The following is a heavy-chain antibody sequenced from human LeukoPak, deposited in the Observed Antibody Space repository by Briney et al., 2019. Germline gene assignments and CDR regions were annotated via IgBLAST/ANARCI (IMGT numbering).Heavy chain of an antibody. V-gene: IGHV1-8*01. CDR3: ARVYVGAFDI. CDR2: MNPNSGNT. D-gene: IGHD1-26*01. Sequence: ASVKVSCKASGYTFTSYDINWVRQATGQGLEWMGWMNPNSGNTGYAQKFQGRVTMTRDTSTSTVYMELSSLRSEDTAVYYCARVYVGAFDIWGQGTMVTVSS. CDR1: GYTFTSYD. J-gene: IGHJ3*02.